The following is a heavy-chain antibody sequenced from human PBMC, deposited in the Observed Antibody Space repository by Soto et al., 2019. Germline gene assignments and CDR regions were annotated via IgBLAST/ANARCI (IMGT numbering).Heavy chain of an antibody. Sequence: QVQLVQSGAEVMKPGSSVTVSCKASGGTFSNYAISWVRQAPGQGLEWMGGIIPIVGTGSYAQKFQGRVTITADEPTTTAYMELSSLRFEDTAVYYCARFVILVPTASTHYYYHRDVWGPGTTVTVSS. CDR1: GGTFSNYA. CDR3: ARFVILVPTASTHYYYHRDV. D-gene: IGHD2-2*01. V-gene: IGHV1-69*01. J-gene: IGHJ6*02. CDR2: IIPIVGTG.